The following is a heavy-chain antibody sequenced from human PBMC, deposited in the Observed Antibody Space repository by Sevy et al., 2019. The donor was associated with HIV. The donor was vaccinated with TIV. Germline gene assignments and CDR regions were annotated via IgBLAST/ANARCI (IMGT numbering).Heavy chain of an antibody. CDR3: AGENAWGRGYS. J-gene: IGHJ4*02. D-gene: IGHD1-26*01. CDR2: IYYNGHI. Sequence: SETLSLTCTVSGGSITSLYWNWIRQPPGKGLEWIANIYYNGHINYNPSLKSRVTLSLDTSKNQFSLRLSSLNAADTAMYYCAGENAWGRGYSWGQGTLVTVSS. V-gene: IGHV4-59*08. CDR1: GGSITSLY.